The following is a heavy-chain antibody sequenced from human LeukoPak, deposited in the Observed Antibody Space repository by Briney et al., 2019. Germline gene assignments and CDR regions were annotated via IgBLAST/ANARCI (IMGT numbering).Heavy chain of an antibody. CDR1: GFTFSSYA. D-gene: IGHD3-3*02. CDR3: ARDVSEVYYYYYYGMDV. J-gene: IGHJ6*02. CDR2: ISYDGSNK. V-gene: IGHV3-30*04. Sequence: GGSLRLSCAASGFTFSSYAMHWVRQAPGKGLEWVAVISYDGSNKYYADSVKGRFTISRDNSKNTLYLQMNSLRAEDTTVYYCARDVSEVYYYYYYGMDVWGQGTTVTVSS.